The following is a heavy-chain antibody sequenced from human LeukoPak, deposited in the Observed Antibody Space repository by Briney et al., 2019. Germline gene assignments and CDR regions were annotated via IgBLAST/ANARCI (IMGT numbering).Heavy chain of an antibody. CDR1: GFTLSSYS. V-gene: IGHV3-21*01. CDR3: ARDSGSYGNWFDH. Sequence: GGSLRLSCAASGFTLSSYSMRWVRQAPGKGLEWVSSISSSSSYIYYADSGKGRFTISRDNAKNSLYLQMNSLRAEDTAVYYCARDSGSYGNWFDHWDQGTLVTVSS. D-gene: IGHD1-26*01. CDR2: ISSSSSYI. J-gene: IGHJ5*02.